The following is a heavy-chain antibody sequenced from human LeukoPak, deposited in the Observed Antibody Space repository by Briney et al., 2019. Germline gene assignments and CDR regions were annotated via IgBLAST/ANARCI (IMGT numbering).Heavy chain of an antibody. CDR2: ICPGDSDT. V-gene: IGHV5-51*01. J-gene: IGHJ5*02. CDR1: GYSFTSYW. D-gene: IGHD1-1*01. CDR3: ARQSLDATTSWFDP. Sequence: GESLKISCKGSGYSFTSYWIGWVRQMPGKGPEWMGIICPGDSDTRYSPSFQGQVTSSADKSIITAYLQWSSLKASDTAMYYCARQSLDATTSWFDPWGQGTLVTVSS.